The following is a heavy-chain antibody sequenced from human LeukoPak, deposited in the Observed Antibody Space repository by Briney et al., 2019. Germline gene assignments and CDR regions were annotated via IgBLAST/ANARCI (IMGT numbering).Heavy chain of an antibody. CDR3: ARVIAARPARRTYYYMDV. Sequence: PGGALRLSCPASGFTLSSYNRNWVGQPRGKGLEGVANIRQEGSEKYYVDSVKGRLAISRDNAKDSLYLQMNSLRAEDTAVYHCARVIAARPARRTYYYMDVWGKGTTVTVSS. CDR1: GFTLSSYN. V-gene: IGHV3-7*01. J-gene: IGHJ6*03. CDR2: IRQEGSEK. D-gene: IGHD6-6*01.